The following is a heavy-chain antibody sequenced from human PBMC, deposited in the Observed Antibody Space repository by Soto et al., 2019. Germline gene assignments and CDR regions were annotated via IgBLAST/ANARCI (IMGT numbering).Heavy chain of an antibody. Sequence: SVKVSCKASGGTFSSYAISWVRQAPGQGLEWMGGIIPIFGTANYAQKFQGRVTITADESTSTAYMELSSLRSEDTAVYYCARGKAGAGIPYYYYGMDVWGQGTTVTVSS. J-gene: IGHJ6*02. CDR3: ARGKAGAGIPYYYYGMDV. CDR2: IIPIFGTA. CDR1: GGTFSSYA. V-gene: IGHV1-69*13. D-gene: IGHD6-19*01.